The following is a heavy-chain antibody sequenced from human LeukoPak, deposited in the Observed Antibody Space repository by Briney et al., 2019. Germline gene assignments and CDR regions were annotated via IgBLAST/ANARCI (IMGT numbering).Heavy chain of an antibody. J-gene: IGHJ4*02. CDR3: AKVGGYYYDY. V-gene: IGHV3-15*01. Sequence: GGSLRLSCEASGLTFSNAWMTWVRQAPGKGLEWVGRIKSKTDGGTRDYAAPVKGRFTISRDDSKNTAYLQMNSLKTEDTAVYYCAKVGGYYYDYWGQGTLVTVSS. CDR2: IKSKTDGGTR. CDR1: GLTFSNAW. D-gene: IGHD3-22*01.